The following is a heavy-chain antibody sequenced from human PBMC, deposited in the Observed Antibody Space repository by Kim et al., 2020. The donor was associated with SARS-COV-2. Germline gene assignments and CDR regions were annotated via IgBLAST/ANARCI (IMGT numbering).Heavy chain of an antibody. D-gene: IGHD6-13*01. V-gene: IGHV3-48*02. Sequence: WGSLRLSCAASGFTFSSYSMNWVRQAPGKGLEWVSYISSSSSTIYYADSVKGRFTISRDNAKNSLYLQMNSLRDEDTAVYYCARDGAGYSSSWYGHYYYGMEVWDQGNTGTVPS. CDR2: ISSSSSTI. J-gene: IGHJ6*02. CDR3: ARDGAGYSSSWYGHYYYGMEV. CDR1: GFTFSSYS.